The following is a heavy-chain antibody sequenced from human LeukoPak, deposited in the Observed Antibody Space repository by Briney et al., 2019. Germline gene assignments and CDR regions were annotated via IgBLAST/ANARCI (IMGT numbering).Heavy chain of an antibody. CDR1: GFTFSSYA. J-gene: IGHJ4*02. D-gene: IGHD6-13*01. V-gene: IGHV3-30*09. CDR3: ARADGSSSFPDY. Sequence: GRSLRPSCAASGFTFSSYAMHWVRQAPGKGLEWVAVISYDGSNKYYADSVKGRFAISRDNSKNTLYLQMNSLRAEDTAVYYCARADGSSSFPDYWGQGTLVTVSS. CDR2: ISYDGSNK.